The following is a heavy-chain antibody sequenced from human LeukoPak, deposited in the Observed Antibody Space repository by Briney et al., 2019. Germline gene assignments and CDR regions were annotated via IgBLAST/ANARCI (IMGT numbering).Heavy chain of an antibody. V-gene: IGHV1-46*01. CDR2: INPSGGST. D-gene: IGHD6-19*01. CDR3: ARDGMDGSGWYLD. J-gene: IGHJ4*02. Sequence: ASVKVSCKASGYTFTSYYMHWVRQAPGQGLEWMGIINPSGGSTSYAQKFQGRVTMTRDTSISTAYMELSRLRSDDTAVYYCARDGMDGSGWYLDWGQGTLVTVSS. CDR1: GYTFTSYY.